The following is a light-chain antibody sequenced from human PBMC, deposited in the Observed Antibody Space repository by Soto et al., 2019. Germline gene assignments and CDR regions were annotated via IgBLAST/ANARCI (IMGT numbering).Light chain of an antibody. V-gene: IGKV3-20*01. CDR3: QEYGSSPPFT. J-gene: IGKJ3*01. CDR1: QSVSSSY. CDR2: GAS. Sequence: EIVLTQSPGTLSLSPGERATLSCRASQSVSSSYLAWYQQKPGQAPRLLIYGASSRATGIPDRFSGSGSGKEFTFTISRMEPEDFAVYYCQEYGSSPPFTFGPGTKVDIK.